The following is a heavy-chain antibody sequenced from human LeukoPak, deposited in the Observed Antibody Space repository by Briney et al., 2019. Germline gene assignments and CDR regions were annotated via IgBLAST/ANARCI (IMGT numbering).Heavy chain of an antibody. CDR3: AKDLSGSAPALDY. CDR1: GFTSNTYE. CDR2: ISSSGTST. D-gene: IGHD3-10*01. J-gene: IGHJ4*02. V-gene: IGHV3-48*03. Sequence: GGSLRLSCVASGFTSNTYEVIWVRQAPGRGLQWISHISSSGTSTHYTDSVKGRFTISRDNAKKSVILQMNSLRAEDTAVYYCAKDLSGSAPALDYWGQGTLVTVSS.